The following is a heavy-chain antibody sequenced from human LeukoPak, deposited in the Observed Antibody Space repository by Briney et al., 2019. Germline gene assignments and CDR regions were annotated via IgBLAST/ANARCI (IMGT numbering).Heavy chain of an antibody. D-gene: IGHD4-17*01. J-gene: IGHJ3*02. V-gene: IGHV3-21*01. CDR2: ISSSSSYI. CDR3: ARGRQDYGRAFDI. CDR1: GFTFSSYS. Sequence: GGSLRLSCAASGFTFSSYSMNWVRQAPGKGLEWVSSISSSSSYIYYADSVKGRFTISRDNAKNSLYLQMNSLRAEDTAVYYCARGRQDYGRAFDIGGQGTMVTVSS.